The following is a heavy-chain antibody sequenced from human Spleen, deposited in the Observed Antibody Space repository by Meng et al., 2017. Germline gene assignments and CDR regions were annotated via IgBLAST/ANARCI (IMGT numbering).Heavy chain of an antibody. V-gene: IGHV1-2*06. CDR1: GYSFTYRY. CDR2: INPNSGGT. D-gene: IGHD1-26*01. J-gene: IGHJ4*02. CDR3: ASYYLGCY. Sequence: QMQLVQSGAEVKKTGSSVKVSCKASGYSFTYRYLHWVRQAPGQGLEWIGRINPNSGGTNYAQKFQGRVTMTRDTSISTAYMELSRLRSDDTAIYYCASYYLGCYWGQGTLVTVSS.